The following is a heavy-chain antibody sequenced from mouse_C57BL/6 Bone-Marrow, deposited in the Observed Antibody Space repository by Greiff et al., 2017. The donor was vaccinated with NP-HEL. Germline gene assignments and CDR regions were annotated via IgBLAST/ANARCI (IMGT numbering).Heavy chain of an antibody. D-gene: IGHD1-1*01. Sequence: QVQLQQPGAELVRPGSSVKLSCKASGYTFTSYWMDWVKQRPGQGLEWIGNIYPSDSETHYNQKFKDKATLTVDKSSSTAYMQLSSLTSEDSAVYYCARWGYGSSPSFDYWGQGTTLTVSS. CDR3: ARWGYGSSPSFDY. V-gene: IGHV1-61*01. CDR2: IYPSDSET. CDR1: GYTFTSYW. J-gene: IGHJ2*01.